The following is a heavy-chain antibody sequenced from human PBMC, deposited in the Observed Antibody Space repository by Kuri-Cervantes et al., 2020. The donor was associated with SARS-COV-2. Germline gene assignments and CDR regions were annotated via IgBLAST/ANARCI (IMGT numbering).Heavy chain of an antibody. CDR1: GFTFSSYW. CDR2: IKSKIDGGAT. J-gene: IGHJ6*03. Sequence: GGSLRLSCAASGFTFSSYWMSWVRQAPGKGLEWVGRIKSKIDGGATDYAAPMKGRITISRDDSKNTVYLQVNSLKTEDTAMYYCTTVGHCSSSTCRYYHYYMDVWGKGTTVTVSS. D-gene: IGHD2-2*01. V-gene: IGHV3-15*01. CDR3: TTVGHCSSSTCRYYHYYMDV.